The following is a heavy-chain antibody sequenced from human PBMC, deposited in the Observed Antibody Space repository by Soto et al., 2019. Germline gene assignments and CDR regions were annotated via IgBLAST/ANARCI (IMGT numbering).Heavy chain of an antibody. CDR2: INPSGGST. CDR1: GYTFTSYY. V-gene: IGHV1-46*01. D-gene: IGHD3-16*01. CDR3: AIMGEAIDY. Sequence: QVQLVQSGAEVKKPGASVKVSCKASGYTFTSYYMHWVRQAPGQGLEWMGIINPSGGSTSYAQKFQGRVNMTRDTPTSTVYMELSSLRSEDTAVYYRAIMGEAIDYWGQGTLVIVSS. J-gene: IGHJ4*02.